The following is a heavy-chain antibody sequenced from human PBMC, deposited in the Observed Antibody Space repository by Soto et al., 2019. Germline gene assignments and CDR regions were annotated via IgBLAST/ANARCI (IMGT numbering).Heavy chain of an antibody. D-gene: IGHD3-22*01. Sequence: PGGSLRLSCAASGFTFSDYYMSWIRQAPGKGLEWLSYISSSATYAIYADSVKGRFTLSRDNAKNSLYLQINSLRAEDTAVYYCARNDSSGYLDSWGQGTLVTVSS. CDR3: ARNDSSGYLDS. CDR2: ISSSATYA. V-gene: IGHV3-11*06. J-gene: IGHJ4*02. CDR1: GFTFSDYY.